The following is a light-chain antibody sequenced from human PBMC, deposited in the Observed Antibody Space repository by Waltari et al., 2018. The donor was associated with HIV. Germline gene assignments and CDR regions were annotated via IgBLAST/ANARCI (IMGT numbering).Light chain of an antibody. CDR3: GTWDSSVSAGV. J-gene: IGLJ3*02. CDR2: DTN. CDR1: TSNVGKNY. V-gene: IGLV1-51*01. Sequence: QSVLTQPPSVSAAPGQKVTISCSGSTSNVGKNYVSWYQQFPDTAPKLIIYDTNKRPSGIPDRFSGSKSGTSATLTITGLQTGDEADYYCGTWDSSVSAGVFGGGSKLTVL.